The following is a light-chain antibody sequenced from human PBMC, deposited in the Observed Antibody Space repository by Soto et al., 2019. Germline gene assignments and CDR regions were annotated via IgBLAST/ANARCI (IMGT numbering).Light chain of an antibody. Sequence: QSALTQPASVSGSPGQSITISCTGTSSDVGGYNYVSWYQQHPGKAPKLIIYEVSNRPSGVSNRFSGSKSGNTASLTISGLQAEDEADYYCSSSTSSITGVFGTGTKVTVL. CDR3: SSSTSSITGV. CDR1: SSDVGGYNY. J-gene: IGLJ1*01. CDR2: EVS. V-gene: IGLV2-14*01.